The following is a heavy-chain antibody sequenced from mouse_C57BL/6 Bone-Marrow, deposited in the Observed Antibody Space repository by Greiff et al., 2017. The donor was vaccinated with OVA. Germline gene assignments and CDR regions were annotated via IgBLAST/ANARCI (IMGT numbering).Heavy chain of an antibody. CDR3: ARHARPAWFAY. V-gene: IGHV5-9*01. CDR1: GFTFSSYS. CDR2: ISGGGGNT. Sequence: VQLLQSGAGLVKPGASLKLSCAASGFTFSSYSMSWVRQTPEKSLEWVATISGGGGNTYYPDSVKGRVTISRDNAKNTLYLQMSSLRSEDAALYYCARHARPAWFAYWGQGTLVTVSA. J-gene: IGHJ3*01.